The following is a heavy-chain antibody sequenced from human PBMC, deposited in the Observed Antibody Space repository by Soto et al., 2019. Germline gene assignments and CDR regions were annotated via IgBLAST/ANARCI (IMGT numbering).Heavy chain of an antibody. CDR3: ARYSDGYYFDY. Sequence: EVQMLESGGGLVEPGGSLRLSCAASGFTFSRYAMSWVRQAPGKGLEWVLGISGSGGSTYYADSVEGRFTISRDNSKNTVYVQMNSLRAEDTAIYYCARYSDGYYFDYWGQGTLVTVSS. V-gene: IGHV3-23*01. CDR2: ISGSGGST. J-gene: IGHJ4*02. CDR1: GFTFSRYA. D-gene: IGHD1-26*01.